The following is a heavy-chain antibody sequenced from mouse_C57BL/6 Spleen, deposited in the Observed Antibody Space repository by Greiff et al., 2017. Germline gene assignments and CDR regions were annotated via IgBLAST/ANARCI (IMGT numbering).Heavy chain of an antibody. D-gene: IGHD1-1*01. Sequence: EVQRVESGGGLVQPGGSMKLSCVASGFTFSNYWMNWVRQSPEKGLEWVAQIRLKSDNYASHYAESVKGRFTISSDDSKSSVYLQMNNLRAEDTGIYYCTGGTTGVPFDDWGQGTTLTVSS. CDR1: GFTFSNYW. V-gene: IGHV6-3*01. J-gene: IGHJ2*01. CDR2: IRLKSDNYAS. CDR3: TGGTTGVPFDD.